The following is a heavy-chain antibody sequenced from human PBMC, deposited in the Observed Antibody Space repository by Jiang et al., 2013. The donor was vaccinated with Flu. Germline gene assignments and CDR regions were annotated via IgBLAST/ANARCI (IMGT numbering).Heavy chain of an antibody. CDR3: ARVYYYGDGMDV. Sequence: QLLESGGGLVQPGGSLRLSCAASGFTFSGYWMTWVRQAPGKGLEWVANIKQDGSEKKYGDSVKGRCTISRENAKNSLSLQMNSLRDDDTAVYYCARVYYYGDGMDVWGQGTTVTVSS. CDR1: GFTFSGYW. CDR2: IKQDGSEK. J-gene: IGHJ6*02. V-gene: IGHV3-7*03. D-gene: IGHD3-10*01.